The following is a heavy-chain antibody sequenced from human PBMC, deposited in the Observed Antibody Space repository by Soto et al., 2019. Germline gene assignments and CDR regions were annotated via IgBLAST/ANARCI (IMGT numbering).Heavy chain of an antibody. CDR1: GFTFTAYA. CDR2: ISSRGGST. J-gene: IGHJ4*02. D-gene: IGHD1-20*01. V-gene: IGHV3-23*01. CDR3: AKSQGYNLNDVNY. Sequence: EVQLLESGGGLVQPGGSLRLSCVGSGFTFTAYAMNWVRQAPGKGLEWVSAISSRGGSTFYADSVKGRFTISRDNSKNTLYLQIKSLRAEDTAVYYCAKSQGYNLNDVNYWGQGTLVTVSS.